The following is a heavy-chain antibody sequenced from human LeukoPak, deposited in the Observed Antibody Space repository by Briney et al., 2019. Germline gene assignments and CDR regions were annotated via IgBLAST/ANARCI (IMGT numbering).Heavy chain of an antibody. J-gene: IGHJ4*02. CDR1: GGSISSYY. V-gene: IGHV4-4*07. D-gene: IGHD3-3*01. CDR3: ARGRPRYYDFWSGYFDY. Sequence: PSETLSLTCTVSGGSISSYYWSWIRQPAGKGLEWIGRIYTSGSTNYNPSLKSRVTMSVDTSKNQFSLKLSSVTAADTAVYYCARGRPRYYDFWSGYFDYWGQGTLVTVSS. CDR2: IYTSGST.